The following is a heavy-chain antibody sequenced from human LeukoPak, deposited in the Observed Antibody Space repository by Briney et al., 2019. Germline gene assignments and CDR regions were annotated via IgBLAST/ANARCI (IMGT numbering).Heavy chain of an antibody. CDR2: IYNGGII. Sequence: SETLSLTCTVSGGSISRYFWSWIRQPAGKGLEWIGRIYNGGIITYNPSIKSRVTMSIDTSNNQFSLKLRIVTAADTAVYYCARDSGTTGGVTFDPWCRGTLVTVSS. CDR3: ARDSGTTGGVTFDP. D-gene: IGHD3-16*01. J-gene: IGHJ5*02. CDR1: GGSISRYF. V-gene: IGHV4-4*07.